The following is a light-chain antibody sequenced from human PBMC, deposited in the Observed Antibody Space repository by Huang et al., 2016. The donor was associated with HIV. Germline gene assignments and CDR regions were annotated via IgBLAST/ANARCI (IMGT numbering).Light chain of an antibody. CDR3: QHSYGPPRT. J-gene: IGKJ2*01. CDR1: QNIYEY. Sequence: DIQMTQFPISLSASVGDTVTITCRAGQNIYEYLNWYQQIPGRAHNLLVYGASTLQTEVASRFSGSGSGTRFTLTISSLQPEDSATYCRQHSYGPPRTFGQGTKLEIK. V-gene: IGKV1-39*01. CDR2: GAS.